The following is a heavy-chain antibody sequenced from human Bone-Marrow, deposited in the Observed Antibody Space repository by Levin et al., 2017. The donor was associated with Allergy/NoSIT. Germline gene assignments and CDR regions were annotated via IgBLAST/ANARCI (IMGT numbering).Heavy chain of an antibody. Sequence: PGESLKISCAASGFTFSTYSMNWVRQAPGKGLEWVSYISTSSSYIYYADSVKGRFTISRDNAKRLLYLQMHNLRAEDTAVYYCARRDYYYYGMDVWGQGTTVTVSS. V-gene: IGHV3-21*01. CDR1: GFTFSTYS. J-gene: IGHJ6*02. CDR2: ISTSSSYI. CDR3: ARRDYYYYGMDV.